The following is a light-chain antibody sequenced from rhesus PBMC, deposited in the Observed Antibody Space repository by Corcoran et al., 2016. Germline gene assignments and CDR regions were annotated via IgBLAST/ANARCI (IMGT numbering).Light chain of an antibody. Sequence: DIQMTQSPSSLSSSVGDRVTITCRASENVNNYLNWYQQKPGKAPKLLIYKASTLQSGVPSRFSGSGSGTDYTFTNSSVQPEDVATYYCKHGYGTLTFGGGAKVELK. V-gene: IGKV1-74*01. CDR2: KAS. CDR3: KHGYGTLT. CDR1: ENVNNY. J-gene: IGKJ4*01.